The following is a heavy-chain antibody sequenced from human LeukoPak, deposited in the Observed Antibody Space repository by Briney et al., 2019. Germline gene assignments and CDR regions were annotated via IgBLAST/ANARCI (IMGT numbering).Heavy chain of an antibody. D-gene: IGHD6-13*01. CDR3: ARPAGPAGSLLGESSWFDP. Sequence: GGSLKISCKGSGYRFTNYWIGWVRQMPAKGLEWMGVIYPGDSDTSYSPSFQGQVTIAADKSISTAYLHWSSLKASDSAVYYCARPAGPAGSLLGESSWFDPWGQGTLVTVSS. J-gene: IGHJ5*02. CDR1: GYRFTNYW. CDR2: IYPGDSDT. V-gene: IGHV5-51*01.